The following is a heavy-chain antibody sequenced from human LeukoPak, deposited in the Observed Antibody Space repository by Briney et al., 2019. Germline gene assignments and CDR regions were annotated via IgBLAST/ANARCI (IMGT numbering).Heavy chain of an antibody. CDR3: ARDPKQGGTYWNYFDY. V-gene: IGHV3-74*01. CDR1: GLTFSSYW. D-gene: IGHD1-26*01. J-gene: IGHJ4*02. CDR2: INSDGSST. Sequence: PGGSLRLSCAVSGLTFSSYWMHWVRQAPGKGPVWVSRINSDGSSTYYADSVKGRFTISRDNAKNTLYLQMNSLRAEDTAVYYCARDPKQGGTYWNYFDYWGQGALVTVSP.